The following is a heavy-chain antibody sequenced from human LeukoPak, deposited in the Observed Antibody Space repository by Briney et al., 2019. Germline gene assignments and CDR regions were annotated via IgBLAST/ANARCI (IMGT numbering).Heavy chain of an antibody. CDR2: IIPIFGTA. D-gene: IGHD3-22*01. Sequence: SVKVSCTASGGTFSSYAISWVRQAPGQGLERMGGIIPIFGTANYAQKFQGRVTITADESTSTAYMELSSLRSEDTAVYYCARGYYDSLVTPYYFDYWGQGTLVTVSS. V-gene: IGHV1-69*13. CDR3: ARGYYDSLVTPYYFDY. CDR1: GGTFSSYA. J-gene: IGHJ4*02.